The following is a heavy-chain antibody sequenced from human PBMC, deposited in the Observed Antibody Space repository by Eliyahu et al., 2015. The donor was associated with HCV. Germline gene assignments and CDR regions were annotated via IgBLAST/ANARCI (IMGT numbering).Heavy chain of an antibody. Sequence: VQLQQWGAGTLKASETLSLTCAVYGGSLKGYYWSWIRQSPGKGLEWIGEIIHTGSTKYNPSLNSRVTISLDTSKNQFSLKLRSVSAADTAVYYCARRGGDEDWGQGTLVNVSS. V-gene: IGHV4-34*12. CDR1: GGSLKGYY. D-gene: IGHD2-21*02. CDR2: IIHTGST. J-gene: IGHJ4*02. CDR3: ARRGGDED.